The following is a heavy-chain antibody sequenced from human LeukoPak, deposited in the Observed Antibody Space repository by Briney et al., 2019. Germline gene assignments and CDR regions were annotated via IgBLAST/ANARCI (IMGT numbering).Heavy chain of an antibody. V-gene: IGHV3-33*06. D-gene: IGHD2-8*01. Sequence: GGSLRLSCAASGFTFSSYGMHWVRQAPGKGLEGDAVIWSDGSNKYYADSVKGRFTISRDNSGNTLYLQMNSLRAEDTAVYYCAKDLRTYCTNGVCYPGYFDYWGQGTLVTVSS. J-gene: IGHJ4*02. CDR3: AKDLRTYCTNGVCYPGYFDY. CDR1: GFTFSSYG. CDR2: IWSDGSNK.